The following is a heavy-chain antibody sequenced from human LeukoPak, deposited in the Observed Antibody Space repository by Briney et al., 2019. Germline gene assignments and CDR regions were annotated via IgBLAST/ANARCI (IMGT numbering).Heavy chain of an antibody. J-gene: IGHJ4*02. V-gene: IGHV3-11*04. CDR3: ARGSGTNFWSGYYTGFDY. CDR1: GFTFSDYY. CDR2: ISSSGSTI. Sequence: PGGSLRLSCAASGFTFSDYYMSWIRQAPGKGLVWVSYISSSGSTIYYADSVKGRFTISRDNAKNSLYLQMNSLIAEDTAVYYCARGSGTNFWSGYYTGFDYWGQGTLVTVSS. D-gene: IGHD3-3*01.